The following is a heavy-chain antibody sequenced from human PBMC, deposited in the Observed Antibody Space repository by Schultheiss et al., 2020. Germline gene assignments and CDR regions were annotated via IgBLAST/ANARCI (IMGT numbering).Heavy chain of an antibody. Sequence: SETLSLTCTVSGGSISSYFWCWIRPPAGKGLEWIGRIYTSGSTNYNPSLKSRVTMSVDTSKNQFSLKLSSVTAADTAVYYCARGGSSSWSHDAFDIWGQGTMVTVSS. V-gene: IGHV4-4*07. CDR1: GGSISSYF. CDR2: IYTSGST. J-gene: IGHJ3*02. CDR3: ARGGSSSWSHDAFDI. D-gene: IGHD6-13*01.